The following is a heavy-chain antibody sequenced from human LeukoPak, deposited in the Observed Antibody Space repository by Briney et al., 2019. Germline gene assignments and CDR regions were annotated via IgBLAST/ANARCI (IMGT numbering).Heavy chain of an antibody. V-gene: IGHV4-59*01. CDR1: GGSISSYY. Sequence: SETLSLTCTVSGGSISSYYWSWIRQPPGKGLEWIGYIYYSGSTNYNPSLKSRVTISVDTSKNQFSLKLSSVTAADTAVYYCARASHGSGDAFDIWGQGTMVTVSS. J-gene: IGHJ3*02. CDR2: IYYSGST. CDR3: ARASHGSGDAFDI. D-gene: IGHD3-10*01.